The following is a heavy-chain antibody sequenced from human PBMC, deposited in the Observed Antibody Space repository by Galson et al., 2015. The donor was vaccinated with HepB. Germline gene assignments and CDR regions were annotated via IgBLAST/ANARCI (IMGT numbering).Heavy chain of an antibody. Sequence: SLRLSCAASGFTFSSYGMHWVRQAPGKGLEWVAVIWYDGSNKYYADSVKGRFTISRDNSKNTLYLQMNSLRAEDTAVYYCARDPYGEGDAFDIWGQGTMVTVSS. V-gene: IGHV3-33*01. CDR3: ARDPYGEGDAFDI. D-gene: IGHD4-17*01. J-gene: IGHJ3*02. CDR1: GFTFSSYG. CDR2: IWYDGSNK.